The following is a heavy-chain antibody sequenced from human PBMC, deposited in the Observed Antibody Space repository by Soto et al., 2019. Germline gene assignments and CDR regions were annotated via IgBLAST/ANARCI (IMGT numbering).Heavy chain of an antibody. CDR1: GFTFSSYG. V-gene: IGHV3-30*18. CDR2: ISYDGSNK. CDR3: AKLPLYYYDSSGYYYFGYYYGMDV. Sequence: GGSLRLSCAASGFTFSSYGMHWVRQAPGKGLEWVAVISYDGSNKYYADSVKGRFTISRDNSKNTLYLQMNSLRAEDTAVYYCAKLPLYYYDSSGYYYFGYYYGMDVWGQGTTVTVSS. J-gene: IGHJ6*02. D-gene: IGHD3-22*01.